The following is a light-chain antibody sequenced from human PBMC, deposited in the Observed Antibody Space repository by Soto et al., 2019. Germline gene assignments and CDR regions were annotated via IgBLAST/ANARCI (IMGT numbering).Light chain of an antibody. CDR1: SSDVGGYNY. V-gene: IGLV2-8*01. Sequence: QSALTQPPSASGSPGQSVTISCTGTSSDVGGYNYVSWYQQHPGKAPKVMIYEVTKRPSGVPDRFSGSKSGNTASLTVSGLQADDEADYYCSSYARSNNYVFGTGTKLTVL. CDR2: EVT. J-gene: IGLJ1*01. CDR3: SSYARSNNYV.